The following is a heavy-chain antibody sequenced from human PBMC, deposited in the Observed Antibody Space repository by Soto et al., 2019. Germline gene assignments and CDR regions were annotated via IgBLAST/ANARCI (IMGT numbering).Heavy chain of an antibody. Sequence: ALRLSCAASGFTFDDYAMHWVRQAPGKGLEWVSGISWNSGSIGYADSVKGRFTISRDNAKNSLYLQMNSLRAEDTALYYCAKGGSYYDILTGYYAPWGQGTLVT. V-gene: IGHV3-9*01. J-gene: IGHJ5*02. CDR3: AKGGSYYDILTGYYAP. D-gene: IGHD3-9*01. CDR2: ISWNSGSI. CDR1: GFTFDDYA.